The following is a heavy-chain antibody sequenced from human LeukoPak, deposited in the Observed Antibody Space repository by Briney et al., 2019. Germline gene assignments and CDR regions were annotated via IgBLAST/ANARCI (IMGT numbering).Heavy chain of an antibody. CDR2: VRNDGSNE. J-gene: IGHJ6*03. Sequence: SGGSLRLSCTASGFVLSDYGMHWVRQAPGKGLEWVAFVRNDGSNEYYVGPVKGRFTISRDNSKNTLFLQMNSLRAEDTAVYYCAKISDTLYYYMDVWGKGTTVTVSS. CDR3: AKISDTLYYYMDV. V-gene: IGHV3-30*02. D-gene: IGHD2-15*01. CDR1: GFVLSDYG.